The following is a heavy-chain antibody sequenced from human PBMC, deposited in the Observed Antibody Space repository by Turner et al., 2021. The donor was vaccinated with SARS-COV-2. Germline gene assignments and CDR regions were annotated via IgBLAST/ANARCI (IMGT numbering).Heavy chain of an antibody. CDR1: GFAFGSYW. CDR2: IDYDGDKI. Sequence: EVQLVESGGGLVQPGGSLRLFCAASGFAFGSYWMSWVRQAPGMGLQWVANIDYDGDKIYYAESVRGRFTVSRDNAYSSLHLDMTSLRVEDTGLYYCARGLGGSGDFWGQGTRVNVSS. D-gene: IGHD6-25*01. J-gene: IGHJ4*02. V-gene: IGHV3-7*01. CDR3: ARGLGGSGDF.